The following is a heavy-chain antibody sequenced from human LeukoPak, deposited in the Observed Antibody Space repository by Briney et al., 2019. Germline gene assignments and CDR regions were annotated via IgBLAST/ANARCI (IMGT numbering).Heavy chain of an antibody. CDR2: IRSKGYGGTS. V-gene: IGHV3-49*04. D-gene: IGHD3-9*01. J-gene: IGHJ2*01. CDR1: GFTFGGYP. Sequence: GGSLRLSCTASGFTFGGYPMSWVRQAPGKGLEWVGFIRSKGYGGTSQYAASVKGRFTISRDDSKSIAYLQMNSLKTEDTAVYYCSRVRDASTPKTRRFDWLNDWYFDLWGRGTLVTVSS. CDR3: SRVRDASTPKTRRFDWLNDWYFDL.